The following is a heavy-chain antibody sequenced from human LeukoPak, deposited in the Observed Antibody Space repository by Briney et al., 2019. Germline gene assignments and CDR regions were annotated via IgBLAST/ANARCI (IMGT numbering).Heavy chain of an antibody. D-gene: IGHD2-2*01. CDR3: AGWRYCSSTSCYSYYYYGMDV. CDR1: GYTFTGYY. Sequence: ASVKVSCKASGYTFTGYYMHWVRQAPGQGLEWMGWINPNSGGTNYAQKFQGRVTMTRDTSISTAYMELSRLRSDDTAVYYCAGWRYCSSTSCYSYYYYGMDVWGQGTTVTVSS. CDR2: INPNSGGT. V-gene: IGHV1-2*02. J-gene: IGHJ6*02.